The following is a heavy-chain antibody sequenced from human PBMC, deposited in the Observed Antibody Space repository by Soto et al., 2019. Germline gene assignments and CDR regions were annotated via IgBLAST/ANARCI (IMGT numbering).Heavy chain of an antibody. CDR1: GYSISSGYY. V-gene: IGHV4-38-2*02. D-gene: IGHD3-3*01. Sequence: SETLSLTCAVSGYSISSGYYWGWIRQPPGKGLEWIGSIYHSGSTYYNPSLKSRVTISVDTSKNQFSLKLSSVTAADTAVYYCARDVRKVLRFLEWSHPEGWFDPWGQGTLVTVS. J-gene: IGHJ5*02. CDR2: IYHSGST. CDR3: ARDVRKVLRFLEWSHPEGWFDP.